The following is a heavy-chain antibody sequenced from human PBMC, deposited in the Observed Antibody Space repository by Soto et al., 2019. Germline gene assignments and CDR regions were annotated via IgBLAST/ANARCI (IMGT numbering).Heavy chain of an antibody. Sequence: EVQLVESGGGLVQPGRSLRLSCVASGFTFDDYAMHWVRQAPGKGLEWVSGINWHSGSIGYADSVKGRFTISRDNDKNSLFWQMNSLRGEDTALYYCAKDRQQWLVRGRIDYWGQGTLVTVSS. V-gene: IGHV3-9*01. J-gene: IGHJ4*02. CDR3: AKDRQQWLVRGRIDY. D-gene: IGHD6-19*01. CDR1: GFTFDDYA. CDR2: INWHSGSI.